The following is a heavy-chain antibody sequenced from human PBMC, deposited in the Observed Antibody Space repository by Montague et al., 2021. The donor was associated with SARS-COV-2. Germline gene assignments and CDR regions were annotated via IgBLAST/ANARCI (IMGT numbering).Heavy chain of an antibody. CDR1: GGSISTYY. CDR3: ANPGGYCTGGSCYYVY. J-gene: IGHJ4*02. V-gene: IGHV4-59*01. Sequence: SETLSLTCSVSGGSISTYYWSWIRQPPGKGLEWIGYIYYSGSTNYNPSLKSRVTISMDTSKNQFSLELSSVTAADMAVYYCANPGGYCTGGSCYYVYWGQGTLVTVSS. D-gene: IGHD2-15*01. CDR2: IYYSGST.